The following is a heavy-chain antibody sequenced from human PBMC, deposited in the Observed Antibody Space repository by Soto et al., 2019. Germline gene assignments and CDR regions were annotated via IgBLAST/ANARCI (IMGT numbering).Heavy chain of an antibody. CDR3: ARDSVAVTTSSYYYYGMDV. CDR1: GYTFTGYY. D-gene: IGHD4-4*01. V-gene: IGHV1-2*04. Sequence: ASVKVSCKASGYTFTGYYMHWVRQAPRQGLEWMGWINPNSGGTNYAQKFQGWVTMTRDTSISTAYMELSRLRSDDTAVYYCARDSVAVTTSSYYYYGMDVWGQGTTVTVSS. J-gene: IGHJ6*02. CDR2: INPNSGGT.